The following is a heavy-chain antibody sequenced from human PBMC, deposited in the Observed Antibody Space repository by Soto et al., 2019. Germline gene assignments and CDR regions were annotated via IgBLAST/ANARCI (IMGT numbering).Heavy chain of an antibody. Sequence: QVHLVQSGAEVKKPGASVKVSCKGSGYTFTSYGITWVRQAPGQGLEWMGWISAHNGNTDYAQKLQGIVTVTRDTSTSTAYMEPRSLRSDDTAVYYCARGRYGDYWGQGALVTVSS. CDR3: ARGRYGDY. J-gene: IGHJ4*02. D-gene: IGHD1-1*01. V-gene: IGHV1-18*01. CDR2: ISAHNGNT. CDR1: GYTFTSYG.